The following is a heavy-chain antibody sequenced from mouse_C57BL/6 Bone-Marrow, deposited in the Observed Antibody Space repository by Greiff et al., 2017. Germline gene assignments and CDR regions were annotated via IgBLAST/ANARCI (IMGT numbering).Heavy chain of an antibody. CDR3: ARPYYSNYGTWFAY. Sequence: VQLQQSGAELVKPGASVKLSCKASGYTFTSYWMHWVKQRPGQGLEWIGMIHPNSGSTNYNEKFKSKATLTVDKSSSTAYMQLSSLTSEDSAVYYCARPYYSNYGTWFAYWGQGTLVTVSA. D-gene: IGHD2-5*01. CDR1: GYTFTSYW. V-gene: IGHV1-64*01. J-gene: IGHJ3*01. CDR2: IHPNSGST.